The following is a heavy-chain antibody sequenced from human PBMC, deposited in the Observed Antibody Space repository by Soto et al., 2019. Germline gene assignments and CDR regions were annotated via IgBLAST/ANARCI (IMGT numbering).Heavy chain of an antibody. D-gene: IGHD5-18*01. CDR2: IYQSGST. J-gene: IGHJ4*02. V-gene: IGHV4-30-2*01. CDR1: GGSISSGGYS. Sequence: SETLSLTCAVSGGSISSGGYSWSWIRQPPGKGLEWIGYIYQSGSTYYNQSLKRQVNISVDRSKNQYTMKLSYVTASDTAVYYCARDNGYSYGYTLDHWGQGTLVTVS. CDR3: ARDNGYSYGYTLDH.